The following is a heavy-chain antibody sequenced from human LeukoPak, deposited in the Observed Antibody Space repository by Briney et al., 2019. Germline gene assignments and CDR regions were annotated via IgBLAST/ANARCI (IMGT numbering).Heavy chain of an antibody. Sequence: GESLKISCKGSGYSFTSYWIGWVRQMPGKGLEWMGIIYPGDSDTRYSPSFQGQVTISADKSISTAYLQCSSLKASDTAMYYCARPYGSGNPRLNDAFDIWGQGTMVTVSS. CDR2: IYPGDSDT. D-gene: IGHD3-10*01. J-gene: IGHJ3*02. CDR1: GYSFTSYW. V-gene: IGHV5-51*01. CDR3: ARPYGSGNPRLNDAFDI.